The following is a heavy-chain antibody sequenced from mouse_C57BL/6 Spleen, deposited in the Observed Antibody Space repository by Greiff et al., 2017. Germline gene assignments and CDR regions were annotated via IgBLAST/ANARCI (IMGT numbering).Heavy chain of an antibody. CDR3: ARSGYDHWYFDV. V-gene: IGHV1-69*01. CDR1: GYTFTSYW. Sequence: QVQLQQPGAELVMPGASVKLSCKASGYTFTSYWMHWVKQRPGQGLEWIGEIDPSDSYTNYNQKFKGKSTLTVNKSSSTAYMQLSSLTSEDSAVYYCARSGYDHWYFDVWGTGTTVTVSS. J-gene: IGHJ1*03. D-gene: IGHD3-1*01. CDR2: IDPSDSYT.